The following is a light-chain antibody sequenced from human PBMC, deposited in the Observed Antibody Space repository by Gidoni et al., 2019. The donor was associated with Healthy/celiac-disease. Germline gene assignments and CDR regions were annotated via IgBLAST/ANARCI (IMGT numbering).Light chain of an antibody. V-gene: IGKV1-39*01. CDR2: AAS. J-gene: IGKJ2*01. CDR1: QSISSY. Sequence: DIQTTQPLSSLSASVGDRVTITCRASQSISSYLNWYQQKPGKAPKLLIYAASSLQSGVPSRVSGSGSGTDFTLTISSLQPEDFATYYCQQSNSTPYTFGQGTKLEIK. CDR3: QQSNSTPYT.